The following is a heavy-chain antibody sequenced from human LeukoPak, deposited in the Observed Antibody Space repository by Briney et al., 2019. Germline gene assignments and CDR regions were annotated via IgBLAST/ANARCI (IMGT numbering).Heavy chain of an antibody. D-gene: IGHD2-2*01. J-gene: IGHJ5*02. V-gene: IGHV3-21*01. CDR2: ISSSSSYI. CDR1: GFTFSSYW. Sequence: PGGSLRLSCAASGFTFSSYWMTWVRQAPGKGLEWVSSISSSSSYIYYADSVKGRFTISRDNAQNSLYLQMNSLRAEDTAVYYCARAYQLPINWFDPWGQGTLVTVSS. CDR3: ARAYQLPINWFDP.